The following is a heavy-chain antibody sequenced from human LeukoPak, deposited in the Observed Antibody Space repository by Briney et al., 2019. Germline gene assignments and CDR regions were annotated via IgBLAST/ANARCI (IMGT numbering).Heavy chain of an antibody. J-gene: IGHJ4*02. CDR3: AKVESSSTIFDY. Sequence: GGSLRLSCAASGLTFSSYGMSWVRQPPGKGLEWVSSIIGSGGSTYYADSVKGRLTISRDNPKNTLYRQMNSLRATDTAVYYCAKVESSSTIFDYWGQGTLVTVSS. CDR1: GLTFSSYG. V-gene: IGHV3-23*01. D-gene: IGHD6-13*01. CDR2: IIGSGGST.